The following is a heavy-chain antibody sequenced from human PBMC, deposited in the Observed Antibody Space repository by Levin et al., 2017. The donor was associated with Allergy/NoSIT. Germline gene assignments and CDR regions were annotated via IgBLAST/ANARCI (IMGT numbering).Heavy chain of an antibody. V-gene: IGHV1-2*06. Sequence: VASVKVSCKASGYTFSVYFMHWVRHAPGQGLEWMGRINPNTGVTNYAQKFQGRITMTRDTSISTAYMEVTRLKSDDTAVYYCARVPITGNTIPDYWGQGTLVTVSS. CDR1: GYTFSVYF. J-gene: IGHJ4*02. CDR2: INPNTGVT. D-gene: IGHD1-7*01. CDR3: ARVPITGNTIPDY.